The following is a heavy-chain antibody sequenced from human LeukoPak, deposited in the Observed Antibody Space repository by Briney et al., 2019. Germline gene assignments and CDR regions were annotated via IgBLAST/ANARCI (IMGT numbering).Heavy chain of an antibody. CDR1: GYTFATYG. Sequence: ASVKVSCKASGYTFATYGFSWMRQAPGQGLEWMGWVNTHNGKTHYAQKIQGRVTMTTDTSTSTAYMELRSLVSDDTAVYYCARDFSGYDPDYWGQGTLVTVSS. CDR2: VNTHNGKT. D-gene: IGHD5-12*01. J-gene: IGHJ4*02. V-gene: IGHV1-18*01. CDR3: ARDFSGYDPDY.